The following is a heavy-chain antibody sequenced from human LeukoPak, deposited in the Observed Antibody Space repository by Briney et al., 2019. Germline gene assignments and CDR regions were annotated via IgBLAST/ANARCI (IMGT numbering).Heavy chain of an antibody. V-gene: IGHV3-23*01. CDR3: AKGYSGYEVDAFDI. D-gene: IGHD5-12*01. J-gene: IGHJ3*02. CDR2: ISGSGGST. CDR1: GFTFSSYA. Sequence: PGGSLRLSCAASGFTFSSYAMSWVRRAPGKGLERVSAISGSGGSTYYADSVKGRFTISRDNSKNTLYLQMNSLGAEDTAVYYCAKGYSGYEVDAFDIWGQGTMVTVSS.